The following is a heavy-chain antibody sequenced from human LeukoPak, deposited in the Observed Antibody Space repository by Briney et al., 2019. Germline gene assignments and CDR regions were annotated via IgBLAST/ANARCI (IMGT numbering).Heavy chain of an antibody. CDR2: IYPGDSDT. Sequence: GESLKISCQGSGSSFTNYWIAWVRQMPGKGLEWMGIIYPGDSDTRYSPSFQGQGTISADKSISTAYLQWSSLKASDTAMYYCARTAGYYGSGSYYGDAFNIWGQGTMVTVSS. V-gene: IGHV5-51*03. J-gene: IGHJ3*02. CDR1: GSSFTNYW. D-gene: IGHD3-10*01. CDR3: ARTAGYYGSGSYYGDAFNI.